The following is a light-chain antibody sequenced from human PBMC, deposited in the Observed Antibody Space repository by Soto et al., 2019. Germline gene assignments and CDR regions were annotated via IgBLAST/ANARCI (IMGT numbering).Light chain of an antibody. Sequence: DIVMTQSPLSLPVTPGEPASISCRSSQSLLQRNGYTYLDWYLQKPGQSPQLLIYLVSNRASGVPDRFSGSGSGTDFTLKISRVEAEDVGVYYCMQALQTPWTFGQGTKVEIK. CDR2: LVS. J-gene: IGKJ1*01. CDR1: QSLLQRNGYTY. CDR3: MQALQTPWT. V-gene: IGKV2-28*01.